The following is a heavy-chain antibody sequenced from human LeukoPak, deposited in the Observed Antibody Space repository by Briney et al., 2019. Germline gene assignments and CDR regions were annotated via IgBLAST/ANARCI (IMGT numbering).Heavy chain of an antibody. J-gene: IGHJ2*01. D-gene: IGHD3-3*02. CDR2: IYSGGTT. CDR1: GFTLSTYY. Sequence: GGSLRLSCAASGFTLSTYYMNWVRQAPGKGLEWASIIYSGGTTYYAGSVKGRFTISRDTSKNTLSLQMNSLRAEDTAVYFCARVGDHFHWNLDLWGRGTLVTVSS. CDR3: ARVGDHFHWNLDL. V-gene: IGHV3-53*01.